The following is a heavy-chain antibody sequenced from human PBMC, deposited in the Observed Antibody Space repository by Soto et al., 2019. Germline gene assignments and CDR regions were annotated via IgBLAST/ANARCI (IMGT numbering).Heavy chain of an antibody. CDR1: GFTFSNAW. V-gene: IGHV3-15*01. D-gene: IGHD3-9*01. J-gene: IGHJ4*02. CDR2: IKSKTDGGTT. Sequence: PGGSLRLSCAASGFTFSNAWMSWVRQAPGKGLEWVGRIKSKTDGGTTDYAAPVKGRFTISRDDSKNTLYLQMNSLKTEDTAVYYCTILRYFDWFFLFDYWGQGTLVTVSS. CDR3: TILRYFDWFFLFDY.